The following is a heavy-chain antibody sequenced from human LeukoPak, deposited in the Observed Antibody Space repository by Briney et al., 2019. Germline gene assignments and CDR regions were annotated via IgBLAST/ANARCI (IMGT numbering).Heavy chain of an antibody. CDR2: ISAYNGNT. CDR1: GYTFTSFG. V-gene: IGHV1-18*01. D-gene: IGHD3-10*01. J-gene: IGHJ4*02. CDR3: ARDRITLVQGVINHPSDY. Sequence: GASVKVSCKTSGYTFTSFGLNWVRQAPGQGLEWMGWISAYNGNTNYAQNLQDRVTMTTDTSTSTAYMELRSLRSDDTAVYYCARDRITLVQGVINHPSDYWGQGTLVTVSS.